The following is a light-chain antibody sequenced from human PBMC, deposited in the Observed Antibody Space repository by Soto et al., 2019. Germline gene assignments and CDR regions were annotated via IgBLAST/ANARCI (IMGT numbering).Light chain of an antibody. CDR1: QSFSSSF. V-gene: IGKV3-20*01. CDR3: QQYGSSPYT. CDR2: GAS. J-gene: IGKJ2*01. Sequence: EIVLTQSPGTLSLSPGERATLSCRASQSFSSSFLAWYQQKPGQAPRLLIYGASSRAPGIPDRFSGSGSGTDFPLTISRLEPEDFAVYYCQQYGSSPYTFGQGTKLQLQ.